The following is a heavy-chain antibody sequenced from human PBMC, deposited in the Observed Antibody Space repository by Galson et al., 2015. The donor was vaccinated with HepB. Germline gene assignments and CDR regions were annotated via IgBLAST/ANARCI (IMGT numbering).Heavy chain of an antibody. CDR3: ARHESYTTDY. Sequence: SVKVSCKASGGNFSTYAISWVRQAPGQGLEWVGGIVPILSMTNYAQKYEGRATITADESTSTAYMALSSLTSQDTAIYYCARHESYTTDYWGRGTLVTVSS. CDR2: IVPILSMT. V-gene: IGHV1-69*13. CDR1: GGNFSTYA. D-gene: IGHD1-26*01. J-gene: IGHJ4*01.